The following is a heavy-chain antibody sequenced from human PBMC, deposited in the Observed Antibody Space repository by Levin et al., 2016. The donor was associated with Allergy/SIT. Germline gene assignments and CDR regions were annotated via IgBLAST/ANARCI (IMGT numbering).Heavy chain of an antibody. CDR1: GYSFTYYW. Sequence: KVSCKGSGYSFTYYWIAWVRQMPGKGLEWMGIIYPGDSDTRYSPSFQGQVTISVDKSINTAYLQWSSLKASDTAMYYCARQDGDGDYYFDYWGQGTLVTVSS. J-gene: IGHJ4*02. CDR2: IYPGDSDT. D-gene: IGHD5-24*01. CDR3: ARQDGDGDYYFDY. V-gene: IGHV5-51*01.